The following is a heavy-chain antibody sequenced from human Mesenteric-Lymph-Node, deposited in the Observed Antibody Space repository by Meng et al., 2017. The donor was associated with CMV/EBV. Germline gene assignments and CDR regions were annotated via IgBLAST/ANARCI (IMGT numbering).Heavy chain of an antibody. CDR1: GYTFTSYA. CDR2: INAGNGNT. D-gene: IGHD5-18*01. J-gene: IGHJ4*02. V-gene: IGHV1-3*01. CDR3: ARQLDTAMVTDY. Sequence: KASGYTFTSYAMHWVRQAPGQRLEWMGWINAGNGNTKYSQKFQGRVTITRDTSASTAYMELSSLRSEDTAVYYCARQLDTAMVTDYWGQGTLVTVSS.